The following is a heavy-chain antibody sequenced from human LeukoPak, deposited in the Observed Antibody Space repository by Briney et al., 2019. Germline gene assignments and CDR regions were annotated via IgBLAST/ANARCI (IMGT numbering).Heavy chain of an antibody. Sequence: PGESLKISCKGSGYSFNTYWIAWVRQMPGKGLEWMGIIYPGDSDTRYSPPFQGQDSISADKSIDTAYLQWSSLKASGTAIYYCARRQYCSGGDCYSGAFDIWGQGTMVTVSS. J-gene: IGHJ3*02. D-gene: IGHD2-15*01. V-gene: IGHV5-51*01. CDR1: GYSFNTYW. CDR3: ARRQYCSGGDCYSGAFDI. CDR2: IYPGDSDT.